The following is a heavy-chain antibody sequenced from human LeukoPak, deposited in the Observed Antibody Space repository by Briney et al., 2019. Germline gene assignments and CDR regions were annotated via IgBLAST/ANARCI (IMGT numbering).Heavy chain of an antibody. J-gene: IGHJ6*03. CDR2: IKQDGSEK. Sequence: GGSLRLSCAASGFTISSYWMSWVRQAPGKGLEWVANIKQDGSEKYYVDSVKDRFTISRDNAKNSLYLQMNSLRAEDTAVYYCARDRYCSSTSCARYYYMDVWGKGTTVTVSS. D-gene: IGHD2-2*01. CDR3: ARDRYCSSTSCARYYYMDV. V-gene: IGHV3-7*01. CDR1: GFTISSYW.